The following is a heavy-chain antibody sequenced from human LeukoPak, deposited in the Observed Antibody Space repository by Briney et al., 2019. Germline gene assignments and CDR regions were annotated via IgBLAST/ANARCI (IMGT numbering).Heavy chain of an antibody. D-gene: IGHD2-21*01. CDR3: ARPRGGYCGGDCYSFYAFDI. CDR2: IYPGDSDT. V-gene: IGHV5-51*01. J-gene: IGHJ3*02. Sequence: GESLKISCKGSGYSFTSYWIGWVRQMPGKGLEWMGIIYPGDSDTRYGPSFQGQVTISADKSISTAYLQWSSLKASDTAMYYCARPRGGYCGGDCYSFYAFDIWGQGTMVTVSS. CDR1: GYSFTSYW.